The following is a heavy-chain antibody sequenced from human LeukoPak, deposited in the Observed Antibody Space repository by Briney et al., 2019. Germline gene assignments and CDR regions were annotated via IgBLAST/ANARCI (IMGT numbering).Heavy chain of an antibody. CDR2: INPNSGGT. CDR1: GYTFTGYY. V-gene: IGHV1-2*02. Sequence: ASVKVSCKASGYTFTGYYMHWVRQAPGQGLEWMGWINPNSGGTNYAQKFQGRVTMTRDTSISTAYMELSRLRSDDTAVYYCASVRGYSSGWYASGFDPWGQGTLVTVSS. D-gene: IGHD6-19*01. CDR3: ASVRGYSSGWYASGFDP. J-gene: IGHJ5*02.